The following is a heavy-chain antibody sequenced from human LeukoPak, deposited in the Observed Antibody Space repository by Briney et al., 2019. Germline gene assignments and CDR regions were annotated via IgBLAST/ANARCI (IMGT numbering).Heavy chain of an antibody. CDR1: GYTFTSYY. Sequence: ASVKVSCKASGYTFTSYYMHWVRQAPGQGLESMGITNPSGGSTSYAQKFQGRVTMTRDTSTSTVYMELSSLRSEDTAVYYCARRSEVRGYSGYDPGHFDYWGQGTLVTVSS. CDR2: TNPSGGST. D-gene: IGHD5-12*01. V-gene: IGHV1-46*01. J-gene: IGHJ4*02. CDR3: ARRSEVRGYSGYDPGHFDY.